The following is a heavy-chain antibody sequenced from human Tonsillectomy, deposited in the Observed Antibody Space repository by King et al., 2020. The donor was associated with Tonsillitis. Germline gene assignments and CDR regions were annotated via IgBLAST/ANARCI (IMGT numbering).Heavy chain of an antibody. V-gene: IGHV1-46*03. CDR3: ARDMTIFGVVIYRGEGSTFDY. Sequence: VQLVESGAEVKKSGASVKVSCKASGYTFTSYYMHWVRQVPGQGLEWMGIINPSGGTINYAHTFQGRVAMTRDTSKSTVYMELSSLRAEDTAMYYCARDMTIFGVVIYRGEGSTFDYWGQGTLVTVSS. D-gene: IGHD3-3*01. J-gene: IGHJ4*02. CDR2: INPSGGTI. CDR1: GYTFTSYY.